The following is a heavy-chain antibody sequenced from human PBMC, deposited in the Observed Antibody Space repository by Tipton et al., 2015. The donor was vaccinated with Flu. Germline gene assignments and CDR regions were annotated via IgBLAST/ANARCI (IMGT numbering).Heavy chain of an antibody. Sequence: QSGAEVKKPGASVKVSCKASGYTFTGYYMHWVRQAPGQGLEWMGWINPNSGGTNYAQKFQGRVTMTTDTSTSTAYMELRSLRSDDTAVYYCARGGLDYSNYEGTEGNFDYWGQGTLVTVSS. CDR1: GYTFTGYY. CDR2: INPNSGGT. V-gene: IGHV1-2*02. CDR3: ARGGLDYSNYEGTEGNFDY. J-gene: IGHJ4*02. D-gene: IGHD4-11*01.